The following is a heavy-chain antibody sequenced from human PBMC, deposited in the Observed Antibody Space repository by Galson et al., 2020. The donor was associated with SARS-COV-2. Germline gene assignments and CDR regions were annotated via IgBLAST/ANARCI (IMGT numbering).Heavy chain of an antibody. D-gene: IGHD4-17*01. CDR1: GFTFSSYD. J-gene: IGHJ6*03. CDR3: ARGNTVYYYYYYMDV. Sequence: GESLKISCAASGFTFSSYDMHWVRQATGKGLEWVSAIGTAGDTSYPGSVKGRFTISRENAKNSLYLQMNSLRAGDTAVYYCARGNTVYYYYYYMDVWGKGTTVTVSS. V-gene: IGHV3-13*01. CDR2: IGTAGDT.